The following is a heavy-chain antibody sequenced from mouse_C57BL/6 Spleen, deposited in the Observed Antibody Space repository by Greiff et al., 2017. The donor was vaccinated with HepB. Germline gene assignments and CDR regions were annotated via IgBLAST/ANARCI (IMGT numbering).Heavy chain of an antibody. CDR1: GYTFTSYW. CDR2: IHPNSGST. CDR3: ARSSGSSSSRYFDV. D-gene: IGHD1-1*01. V-gene: IGHV1-64*01. Sequence: QVQLQQPGAELVKPGASVKLSCKASGYTFTSYWMHWVKQRPGQGLEWIGMIHPNSGSTNYNEKFKSKATLTVDKSSSTAYMQLSSLTSEDSAVYYCARSSGSSSSRYFDVWGTGTTVTVSS. J-gene: IGHJ1*03.